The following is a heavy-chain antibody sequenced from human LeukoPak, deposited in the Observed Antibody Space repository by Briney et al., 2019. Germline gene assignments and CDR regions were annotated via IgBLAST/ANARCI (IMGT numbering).Heavy chain of an antibody. CDR3: AKDRVRGSGRFVFDY. CDR1: GFTFSSYG. CDR2: ISGSGGST. Sequence: PGGSLRLSCAASGFTFSSYGMSWVRQAPGKGLEWVSAISGSGGSTYYADSVKGRFTISRDNSKNTLYLQMNSLRAEDTAVYYCAKDRVRGSGRFVFDYWGQGTLVTVSS. V-gene: IGHV3-23*01. J-gene: IGHJ4*02. D-gene: IGHD3-10*01.